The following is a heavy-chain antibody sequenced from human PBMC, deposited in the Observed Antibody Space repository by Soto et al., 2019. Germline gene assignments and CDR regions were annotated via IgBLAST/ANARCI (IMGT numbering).Heavy chain of an antibody. D-gene: IGHD6-13*01. V-gene: IGHV4-61*01. CDR1: GGSVSSGSYY. J-gene: IGHJ4*02. CDR2: IYYSGST. CDR3: ASEGMQQLVPDY. Sequence: QVQLQESGPGLVKPSETLSLTCTVSGGSVSSGSYYWSWIRQPPGKGLEWIGYIYYSGSTNYNPSLKSRVTISVDTSKNQFSLKLSSVTAADTAVYYCASEGMQQLVPDYWGQGTLVTVSS.